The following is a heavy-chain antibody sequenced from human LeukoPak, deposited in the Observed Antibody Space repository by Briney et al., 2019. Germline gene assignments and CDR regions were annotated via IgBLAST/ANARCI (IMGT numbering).Heavy chain of an antibody. J-gene: IGHJ4*02. CDR2: IYYSGNT. CDR1: GGSVSSGTYY. CDR3: ATDRAASGTWEMDY. D-gene: IGHD6-13*01. Sequence: PSETLSLTCTVSGGSVSSGTYYWSWIRQPPGKGLEWIGYIYYSGNTNYNPSLKTRVSISVDTSKNQFSLKLSSVTAADTAIYYCATDRAASGTWEMDYWGQGTLVTVSS. V-gene: IGHV4-61*01.